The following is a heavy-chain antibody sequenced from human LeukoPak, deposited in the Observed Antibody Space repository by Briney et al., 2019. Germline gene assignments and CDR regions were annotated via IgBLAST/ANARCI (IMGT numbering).Heavy chain of an antibody. V-gene: IGHV2-70*11. D-gene: IGHD3-10*01. CDR3: ARERGRGDVFDI. CDR1: GFSLSSSGLS. CDR2: IDWEDDD. Sequence: SGPALVKPTQTPTLTCTFSGFSLSSSGLSVSWVRQSPGKALEGLGSIDWEDDDKYSPSLKTRLTISKDTSKKQVVLTLTNMAPVDTATYYCARERGRGDVFDIWGQGTMVVVSS. J-gene: IGHJ3*02.